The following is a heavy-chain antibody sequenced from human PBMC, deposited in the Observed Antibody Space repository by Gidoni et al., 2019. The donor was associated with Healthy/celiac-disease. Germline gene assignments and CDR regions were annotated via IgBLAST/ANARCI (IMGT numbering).Heavy chain of an antibody. D-gene: IGHD3-10*01. CDR1: GFTFRSYA. J-gene: IGHJ5*02. CDR3: ARDRIPQLLWFLGGFDP. V-gene: IGHV3-30*04. CDR2: ISYDGSNK. Sequence: QVQLVESGGGVVQPGTSLRLSCAASGFTFRSYAMHWVRQAPGKGLEWVAVISYDGSNKYYADSVKGRFTISRDNSKNTLYLQMNSLRAEDTAVYYCARDRIPQLLWFLGGFDPWGQGTLVTVSS.